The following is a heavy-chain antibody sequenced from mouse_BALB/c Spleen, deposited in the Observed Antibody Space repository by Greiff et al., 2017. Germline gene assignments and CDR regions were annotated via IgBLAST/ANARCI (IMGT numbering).Heavy chain of an antibody. J-gene: IGHJ4*01. Sequence: DVQLQESGGGLVQPGGSLNLSCAASGFDFSRYWMSWARQAPGKGQEWIGEINPGSSTINYTPSLKDKFIISRDNAKNTLYLQMSKVRSEDTALYYCARQLGRDAMDYWGQGTSVTVSS. CDR2: INPGSSTI. CDR1: GFDFSRYW. V-gene: IGHV4-2*02. D-gene: IGHD4-1*02. CDR3: ARQLGRDAMDY.